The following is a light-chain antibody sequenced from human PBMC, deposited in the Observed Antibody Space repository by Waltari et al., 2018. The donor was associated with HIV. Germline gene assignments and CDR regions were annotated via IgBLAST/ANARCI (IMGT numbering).Light chain of an antibody. CDR3: CSYAGSSTWV. Sequence: QSALTQPASVSGSPGQSLTISCTGTSSDVGTYNLLSWYQQHPGKAPKLMIYEVSKRPSGVSNRFSGSKSGNTASLTISGLQAEDEADYYCCSYAGSSTWVFGGGTKLTVL. CDR2: EVS. V-gene: IGLV2-23*02. J-gene: IGLJ3*02. CDR1: SSDVGTYNL.